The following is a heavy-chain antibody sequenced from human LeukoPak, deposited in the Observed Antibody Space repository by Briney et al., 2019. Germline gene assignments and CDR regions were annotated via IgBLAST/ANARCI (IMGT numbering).Heavy chain of an antibody. J-gene: IGHJ4*02. D-gene: IGHD2-2*01. CDR2: IYYSGST. V-gene: IGHV4-59*08. CDR3: ARFRRGTIVVVPAAIGAFDY. CDR1: GGSISSYY. Sequence: SETLSLTCTVSGGSISSYYWSWIQQPPGKGLEWIGYIYYSGSTNYNPSLKSRVAISVDTSKNQFSLKLSSVTAADTAVYYCARFRRGTIVVVPAAIGAFDYWGQGTLVTVSS.